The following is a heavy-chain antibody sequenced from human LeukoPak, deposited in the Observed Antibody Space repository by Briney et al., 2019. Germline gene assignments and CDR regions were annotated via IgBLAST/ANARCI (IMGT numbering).Heavy chain of an antibody. V-gene: IGHV4-31*03. CDR2: IYYSGST. J-gene: IGHJ4*02. Sequence: PSVTLSLTCTVSGGSLSSGGYCWTWIRQHPGMGLEWIGSIYYSGSTYYNPSLKSRLNISVDTSKSQFALNLTSVTAADTAVYYCARASSARNGFDYWGQGTLVTVSS. D-gene: IGHD1-14*01. CDR1: GGSLSSGGYC. CDR3: ARASSARNGFDY.